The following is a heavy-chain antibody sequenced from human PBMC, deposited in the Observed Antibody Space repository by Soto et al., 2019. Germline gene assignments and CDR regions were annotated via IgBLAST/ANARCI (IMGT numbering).Heavy chain of an antibody. J-gene: IGHJ5*02. CDR1: GGSLNSYY. V-gene: IGHV4-59*01. Sequence: SETLSLTCTFSGGSLNSYYWTWIRQSPGKGLEWIGYVSSTGNTNYNPSLKSRVTLSLDTSTNEVSLSLASVTAADAAVYFCARFSPPRKSYDSNPGWFDPWGQGILVTVSS. CDR2: VSSTGNT. D-gene: IGHD3-22*01. CDR3: ARFSPPRKSYDSNPGWFDP.